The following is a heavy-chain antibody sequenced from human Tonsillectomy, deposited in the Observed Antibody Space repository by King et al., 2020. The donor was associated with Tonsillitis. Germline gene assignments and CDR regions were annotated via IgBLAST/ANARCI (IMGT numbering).Heavy chain of an antibody. J-gene: IGHJ6*02. CDR2: IIPIFGRA. CDR3: ARDLDGMDV. Sequence: QLVQSGAEVKKPGSSVKVSCKVSGGTFTTYAINWVRQAPGQGLEWMGDIIPIFGRANYAQKFQGRVTITADESTITAYMELNRLRSEDTAVYYCARDLDGMDVWGQGTTVTVSS. CDR1: GGTFTTYA. V-gene: IGHV1-69*01.